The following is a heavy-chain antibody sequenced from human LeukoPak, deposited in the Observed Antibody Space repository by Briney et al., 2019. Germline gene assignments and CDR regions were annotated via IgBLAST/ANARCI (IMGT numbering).Heavy chain of an antibody. CDR1: GGSISSSNW. V-gene: IGHV4-4*02. D-gene: IGHD3-22*01. CDR3: ARQYDGSLLQAFDI. J-gene: IGHJ3*02. Sequence: SETLSLTCAVSGGSISSSNWWSWVRQPPGKGLEWIGEIYHSGSTNYNPSLKSRVTMSVDTSKNQFSLKLSSVTAADTAVYYCARQYDGSLLQAFDIWGQGTMVTVSS. CDR2: IYHSGST.